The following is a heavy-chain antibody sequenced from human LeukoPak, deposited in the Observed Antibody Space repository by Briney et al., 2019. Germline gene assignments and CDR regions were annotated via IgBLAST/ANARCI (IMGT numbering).Heavy chain of an antibody. CDR3: AKGKLGYCSSTSCYEFDY. V-gene: IGHV3-33*06. CDR1: GFTFSSYG. D-gene: IGHD2-2*01. Sequence: PGGSLRLSCAASGFTFSSYGMHWVRQAPGKGLEWVAVIWYDGSNKYYADSVKGRFTISRDNSKNTLYLQMNSLRAEDTAVYYCAKGKLGYCSSTSCYEFDYWGQGTLVTVSS. J-gene: IGHJ4*02. CDR2: IWYDGSNK.